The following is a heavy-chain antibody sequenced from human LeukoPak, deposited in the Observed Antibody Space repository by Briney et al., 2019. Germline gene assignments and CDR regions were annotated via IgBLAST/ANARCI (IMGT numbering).Heavy chain of an antibody. J-gene: IGHJ6*02. CDR1: GYTLTELS. CDR3: ASGRGTMGSSWDYYYYGMDV. Sequence: ASLNVSCKASGYTLTELSMHWVRQAPGKGLEWMGGFDPEDGETIYAQKFQGRVTMTEDTSTDTAYMELSSLRSEDTAVYYCASGRGTMGSSWDYYYYGMDVWGQGTTVTVSS. D-gene: IGHD6-13*01. V-gene: IGHV1-24*01. CDR2: FDPEDGET.